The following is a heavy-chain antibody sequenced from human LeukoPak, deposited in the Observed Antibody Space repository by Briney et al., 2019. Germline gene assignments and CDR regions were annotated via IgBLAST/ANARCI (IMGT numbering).Heavy chain of an antibody. D-gene: IGHD6-13*01. V-gene: IGHV1-2*02. CDR3: ASRSESGSSWYDAFDI. Sequence: ASVKVSCKASGYTFTGYYMHWVRQAPGQGLEWMGWINPNSGGTNYAQKFQGRVTMTRDTSISTAYMELSRLRSDDTAVYYCASRSESGSSWYDAFDIWGQGTMLRVPS. J-gene: IGHJ3*02. CDR1: GYTFTGYY. CDR2: INPNSGGT.